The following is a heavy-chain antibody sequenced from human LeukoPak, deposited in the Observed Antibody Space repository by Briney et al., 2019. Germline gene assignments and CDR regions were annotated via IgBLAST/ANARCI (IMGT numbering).Heavy chain of an antibody. J-gene: IGHJ5*02. V-gene: IGHV1-18*01. CDR3: ARRLAKRMAFDL. CDR1: TFTXXX. D-gene: IGHD3-3*02. CDR2: ISAYNCNT. Sequence: TFTXXXXXXVXQXXXXGXXXMASISAYNCNTKYAQKLQGRVNINTDTSKRKAYMELRSLRSDDTAVYYCARRLAKRMAFDLWGQGTLVTVSS.